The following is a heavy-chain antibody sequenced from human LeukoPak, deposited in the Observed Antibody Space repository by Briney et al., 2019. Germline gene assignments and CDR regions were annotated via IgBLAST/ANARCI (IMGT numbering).Heavy chain of an antibody. V-gene: IGHV3-9*01. D-gene: IGHD3-9*01. Sequence: GGSLRLFCAASGFTFDDYAMHWVRQAPGKGLEWVSGISWNSGSIGYADSVKGRFTISRDNANNSLYLQMNSLRAEDTALYYCAKDRHSDIHETTFDYWGQGTLVTVSS. J-gene: IGHJ4*02. CDR2: ISWNSGSI. CDR3: AKDRHSDIHETTFDY. CDR1: GFTFDDYA.